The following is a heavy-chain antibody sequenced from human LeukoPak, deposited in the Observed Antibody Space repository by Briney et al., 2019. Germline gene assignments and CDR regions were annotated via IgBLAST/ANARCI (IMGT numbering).Heavy chain of an antibody. CDR3: ARQTGSGLFILP. CDR1: GGSLSSSTHY. V-gene: IGHV4-39*01. Sequence: SETLSLTCKISGGSLSSSTHYWVWIRQPPGKGLGWIGSIYYSGSTYYNPSLKSRVTISLDTSKNHFSLRLTSVTAADTAVYYCARQTGSGLFILPGGQGTLVTVSS. CDR2: IYYSGST. J-gene: IGHJ4*02. D-gene: IGHD3/OR15-3a*01.